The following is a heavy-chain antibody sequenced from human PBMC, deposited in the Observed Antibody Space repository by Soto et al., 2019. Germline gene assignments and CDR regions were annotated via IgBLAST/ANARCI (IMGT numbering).Heavy chain of an antibody. J-gene: IGHJ6*02. CDR3: GRGLRFLEWFPTPYYYYGMDV. D-gene: IGHD3-3*01. V-gene: IGHV1-69*13. CDR2: IIPIFGTA. Sequence: SVKVSCKASGGTFSSYAISWVRQAPGQGLEWMGGIIPIFGTANYAQKFQGRVTITADESTSTAYMELSSLRSEDTAVYYCGRGLRFLEWFPTPYYYYGMDVWGQGTTVTVSS. CDR1: GGTFSSYA.